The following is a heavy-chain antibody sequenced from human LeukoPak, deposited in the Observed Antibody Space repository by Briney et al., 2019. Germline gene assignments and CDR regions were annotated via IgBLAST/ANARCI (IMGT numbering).Heavy chain of an antibody. CDR2: INPRGGST. CDR1: GYTFTSYY. J-gene: IGHJ4*02. V-gene: IGHV1-46*01. Sequence: ASVKVSCKASGYTFTSYYMHWVRQAPGQGLEWMGIINPRGGSTSYAQKFHGRVTMTRDMSTSTVYMELSSLRSEDTAVYYCARDPKDESSGYYYFDYWGQGTLVTVSS. CDR3: ARDPKDESSGYYYFDY. D-gene: IGHD3-22*01.